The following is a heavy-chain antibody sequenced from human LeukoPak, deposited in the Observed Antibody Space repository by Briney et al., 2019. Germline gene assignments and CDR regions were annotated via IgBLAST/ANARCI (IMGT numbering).Heavy chain of an antibody. CDR3: AIIGTYYDFWSGYPSFDY. J-gene: IGHJ4*02. Sequence: AASVKDSCKASGYTFTGYYMHWVRQAPGQGLEWMGWINPNSGGTNYAQKFQGRVTMTRDTSISTAYMGLSRRRSDDTAVYYCAIIGTYYDFWSGYPSFDYWGQGTLVTVSS. V-gene: IGHV1-2*02. CDR2: INPNSGGT. CDR1: GYTFTGYY. D-gene: IGHD3-3*01.